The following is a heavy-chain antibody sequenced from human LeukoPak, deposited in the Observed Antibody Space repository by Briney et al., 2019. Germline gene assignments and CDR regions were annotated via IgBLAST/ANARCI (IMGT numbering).Heavy chain of an antibody. CDR1: GFTFINAR. CDR3: TTDGVGIEGATFDY. Sequence: GGSLRLSCAASGFTFINARMAWVRQAPGKGLGWVGRIKAKAHGCTTDYAAPVKGRFTISRDDSKNTLYLQMSSLKTEETAVYYCTTDGVGIEGATFDYWGQGTLVTVSS. J-gene: IGHJ4*02. CDR2: IKAKAHGCTT. D-gene: IGHD1-26*01. V-gene: IGHV3-15*01.